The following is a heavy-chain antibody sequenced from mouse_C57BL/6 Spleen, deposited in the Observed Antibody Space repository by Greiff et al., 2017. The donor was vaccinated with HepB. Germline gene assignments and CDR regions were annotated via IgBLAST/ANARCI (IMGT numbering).Heavy chain of an antibody. J-gene: IGHJ3*01. V-gene: IGHV3-6*01. D-gene: IGHD4-1*01. CDR3: ARGWDPFAY. CDR2: ISYDGSN. Sequence: EVKLMESGPGLVKPSQSLSLTCSVTGYSITSGYYWNWIRQFPGNKLEWMGYISYDGSNNYNPSLKNRISITRDTSKNQFFLKLNSVTTEDTATYYCARGWDPFAYWGQGTLVTVSA. CDR1: GYSITSGYY.